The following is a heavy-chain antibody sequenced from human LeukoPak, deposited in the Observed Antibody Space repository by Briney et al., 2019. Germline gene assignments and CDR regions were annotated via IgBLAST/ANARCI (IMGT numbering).Heavy chain of an antibody. CDR3: ARDDTHYGSSGSFYDAFDI. Sequence: GGSLRLSCAASGFTFSSYEMNWVRQAPGKGLEWVSYISSSDRTIYYADSVKGRFTVSRDKAKNSLYLQMNSLRAEDTAVYYCARDDTHYGSSGSFYDAFDIWGQGTMVTVSS. CDR1: GFTFSSYE. CDR2: ISSSDRTI. D-gene: IGHD3-22*01. V-gene: IGHV3-48*03. J-gene: IGHJ3*02.